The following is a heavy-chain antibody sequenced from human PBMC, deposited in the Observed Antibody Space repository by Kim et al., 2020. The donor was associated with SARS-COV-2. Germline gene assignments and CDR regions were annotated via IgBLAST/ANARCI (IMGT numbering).Heavy chain of an antibody. V-gene: IGHV1-18*04. J-gene: IGHJ4*02. CDR2: ISAYNGNT. D-gene: IGHD5-18*01. CDR3: ARDSRPGYSYGLANHPYYFDY. Sequence: ASVKVSCKASGYTFTSYGISWVRQAPGQGLEWMGWISAYNGNTNYAQKLQGRVTMTTDTSTSTAYMELRSLRSDDTAVYYCARDSRPGYSYGLANHPYYFDYWGQGTLVTVSS. CDR1: GYTFTSYG.